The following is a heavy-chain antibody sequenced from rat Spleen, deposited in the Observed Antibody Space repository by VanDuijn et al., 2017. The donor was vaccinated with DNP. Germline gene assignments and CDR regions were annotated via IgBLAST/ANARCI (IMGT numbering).Heavy chain of an antibody. V-gene: IGHV2-32*01. CDR1: GFSLSSYH. CDR3: SRGDYGN. J-gene: IGHJ2*01. Sequence: QVQLKESGPGLVQPSQTLSPSCTVSGFSLSSYHVHWVRQPPGKGLEWMGVIWSNGDTSYDSVLKSRLTISRDTSKSQVFLRMNSLQTEDTATYYCSRGDYGNWGQGVMVTVSS. CDR2: IWSNGDT. D-gene: IGHD1-3*01.